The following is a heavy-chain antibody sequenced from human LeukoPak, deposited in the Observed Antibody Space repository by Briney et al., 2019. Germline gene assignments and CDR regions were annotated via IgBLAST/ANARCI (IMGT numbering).Heavy chain of an antibody. Sequence: GASVKVSCKASGYTFTSYYMHWVRQAPGQGLEWMGIINPSGGSTSYAQKFQGRVTMTRDMSTSTVYMELSSLRSDDTAVYYCAISREDYYGSGSYVDYWGQGTLVTVSS. D-gene: IGHD3-10*01. V-gene: IGHV1-46*01. CDR1: GYTFTSYY. J-gene: IGHJ4*02. CDR2: INPSGGST. CDR3: AISREDYYGSGSYVDY.